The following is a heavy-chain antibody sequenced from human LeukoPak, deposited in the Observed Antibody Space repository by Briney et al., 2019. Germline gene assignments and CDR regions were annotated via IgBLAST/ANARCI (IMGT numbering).Heavy chain of an antibody. CDR1: GYTFTNYG. J-gene: IGHJ4*02. CDR3: ARDQHDHVWGSYRPYFDY. CDR2: INPYNGNT. D-gene: IGHD3-16*02. V-gene: IGHV1-18*01. Sequence: ASVTVSCKASGYTFTNYGISWVRQAPGQGLEWMGNINPYNGNTNYAQNLQGRVTMTTDTSTNTAYMELRSLRSDDTAVYYGARDQHDHVWGSYRPYFDYWGQGTLVTVSS.